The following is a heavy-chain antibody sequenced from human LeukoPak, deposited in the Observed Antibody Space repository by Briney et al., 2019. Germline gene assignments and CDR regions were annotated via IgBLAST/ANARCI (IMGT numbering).Heavy chain of an antibody. V-gene: IGHV4-34*01. D-gene: IGHD4-23*01. CDR2: INHSGST. CDR1: GGSSSGYY. CDR3: ARVDPLRWGGATLFDY. Sequence: SETLSLTCAVYGGSSSGYYWSWIRQPPGKGLEWIGEINHSGSTNYNPSLKSRVTISVDTSKNQFSLKLSSVTAADTAVYYCARVDPLRWGGATLFDYWGQGTLVTVSS. J-gene: IGHJ4*02.